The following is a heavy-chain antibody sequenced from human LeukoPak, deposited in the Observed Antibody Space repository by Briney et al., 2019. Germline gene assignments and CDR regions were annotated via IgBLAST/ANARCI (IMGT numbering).Heavy chain of an antibody. V-gene: IGHV4-39*07. J-gene: IGHJ5*02. D-gene: IGHD3-10*01. CDR2: INHSGST. Sequence: KPSETLSLTCTVSGGSISSGDYYWSWIRQPPGKGLEWIGEINHSGSTNYNPSLKSRVTISVDTSKNQFSLKLSSVTAADTAVYYCARVRRITMVRGVIITVFDPWGQGTLVTVSS. CDR1: GGSISSGDYY. CDR3: ARVRRITMVRGVIITVFDP.